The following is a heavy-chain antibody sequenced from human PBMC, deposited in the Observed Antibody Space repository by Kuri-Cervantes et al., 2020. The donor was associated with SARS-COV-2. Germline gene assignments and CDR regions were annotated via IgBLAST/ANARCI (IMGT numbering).Heavy chain of an antibody. CDR1: GYTFTSYD. J-gene: IGHJ4*02. CDR2: ISAYNGNT. D-gene: IGHD3-3*01. Sequence: ASVKVSCKASGYTFTSYDISWVRQAPGQGLEWMGWISAYNGNTNYAQKLQGRVTVTTDTSTSTAYMELSSLRSEDTAVYYCATRPRFLEWLLSYYFDYWGQGTLVTVSS. V-gene: IGHV1-18*01. CDR3: ATRPRFLEWLLSYYFDY.